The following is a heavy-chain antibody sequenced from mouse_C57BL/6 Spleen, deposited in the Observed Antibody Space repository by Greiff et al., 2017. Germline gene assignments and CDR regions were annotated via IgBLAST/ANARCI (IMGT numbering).Heavy chain of an antibody. CDR2: IRSKSNNYAT. D-gene: IGHD2-1*01. CDR3: VRHLDYYGYFDY. J-gene: IGHJ2*01. Sequence: EVKLMESGGGLVQPKGSLKLSCAASGFSFNTYAMNWVRQAPGKGLEWVARIRSKSNNYATYYADSVKDRFTISRDDSESMLYLQMNNLKTEDTAMYYCVRHLDYYGYFDYWGKGTTLTVSS. V-gene: IGHV10-1*01. CDR1: GFSFNTYA.